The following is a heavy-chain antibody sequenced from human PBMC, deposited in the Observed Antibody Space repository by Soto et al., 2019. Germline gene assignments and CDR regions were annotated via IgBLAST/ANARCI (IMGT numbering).Heavy chain of an antibody. CDR2: IYPGDSDT. V-gene: IGHV5-51*01. D-gene: IGHD1-1*01. Sequence: GESLKISCKGSGYSFTSYWIGWVRQMPGKGLEWMGIIYPGDSDTRYSPSFQGQVTISADKSISTWLGPRLSQALPDLGLNSPERLLTWVCRGQGTLVTVSS. CDR3: ERLLTWVC. J-gene: IGHJ4*02. CDR1: GYSFTSYW.